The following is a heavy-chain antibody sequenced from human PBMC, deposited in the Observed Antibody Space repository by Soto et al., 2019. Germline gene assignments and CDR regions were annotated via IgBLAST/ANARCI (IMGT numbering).Heavy chain of an antibody. CDR1: GGLFSCYP. CDR2: ITPVFPTA. D-gene: IGHD3-22*01. Sequence: QGQLVQSGAEVKKPWSTVKVSCKASGGLFSCYPISWVRQVPGQGPEWMGGITPVFPTAYYTQRFQGRVTITADESTSPAYMELSSLRSEETAIDYCAKGGSGYTWFNEFWGQGTLVTVSS. CDR3: AKGGSGYTWFNEF. V-gene: IGHV1-69*01. J-gene: IGHJ4*02.